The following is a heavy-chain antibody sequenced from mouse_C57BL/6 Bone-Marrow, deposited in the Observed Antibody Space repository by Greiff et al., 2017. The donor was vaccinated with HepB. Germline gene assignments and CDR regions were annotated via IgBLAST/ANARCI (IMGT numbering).Heavy chain of an antibody. J-gene: IGHJ3*01. CDR3: ARVLRLAY. Sequence: EVMLVESGGGLVKPGGSLKLSCAASGFTFSSYAMSWVRQTPEKRLEWVATISDGGSYTYYPDNVKGRFTISRDNAKNNLYLQMSHLKSEDTAMYYCARVLRLAYWGQGTLVTVSA. D-gene: IGHD1-1*01. CDR1: GFTFSSYA. CDR2: ISDGGSYT. V-gene: IGHV5-4*03.